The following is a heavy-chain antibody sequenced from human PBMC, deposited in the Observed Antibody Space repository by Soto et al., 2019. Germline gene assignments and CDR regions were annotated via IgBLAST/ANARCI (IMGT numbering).Heavy chain of an antibody. CDR1: GYTFTSYG. J-gene: IGHJ6*03. D-gene: IGHD4-17*01. CDR2: ISAYNGNT. Sequence: QVQLVQSGAEVKKPGASVKVSCKASGYTFTSYGISWVRQAPGQGLEGVGWISAYNGNTNYAQKLQGRVTMTTDTSTSTAYMELRSLRSDDTAVYYCARDHLGDYGDYGLMGYYYYYMDVWGKGTTVTVSS. V-gene: IGHV1-18*01. CDR3: ARDHLGDYGDYGLMGYYYYYMDV.